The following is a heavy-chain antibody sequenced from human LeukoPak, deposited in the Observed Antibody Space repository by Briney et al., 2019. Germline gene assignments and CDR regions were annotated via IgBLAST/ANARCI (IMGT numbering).Heavy chain of an antibody. Sequence: SGTLSLTCADSGDSISSSNWWSWVRQPPGKGLEWIGEIYHSGSTNYNPSLKSRVTISVDKSKNQFSLKLSSVTAADTAVYYCATRSSSWYYFDYWGQGTLVTVSS. CDR2: IYHSGST. CDR1: GDSISSSNW. V-gene: IGHV4-4*02. D-gene: IGHD6-13*01. J-gene: IGHJ4*02. CDR3: ATRSSSWYYFDY.